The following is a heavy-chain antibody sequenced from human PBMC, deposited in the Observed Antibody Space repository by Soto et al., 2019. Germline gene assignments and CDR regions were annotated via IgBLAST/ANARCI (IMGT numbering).Heavy chain of an antibody. D-gene: IGHD4-17*01. J-gene: IGHJ4*02. CDR2: ISGSGGSA. CDR3: ATRPVYGVTWWY. Sequence: EVQLLESGGGLVQPGGSLRLSCAASGFTFSSYAMSWVRQAPGKGLEWVSAISGSGGSAYYADSVKGRFTITRDNSKNTLYLQMNSLKAEDTAVYYCATRPVYGVTWWYWGQGTLLTVSS. V-gene: IGHV3-23*01. CDR1: GFTFSSYA.